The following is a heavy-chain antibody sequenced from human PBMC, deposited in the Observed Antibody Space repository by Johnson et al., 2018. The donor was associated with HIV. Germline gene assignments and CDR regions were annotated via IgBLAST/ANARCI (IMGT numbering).Heavy chain of an antibody. CDR3: VKCIWGSSLIDI. CDR1: GFTFSSYG. V-gene: IGHV3-30*18. Sequence: VQLVESGGGVVQPGRSLRLSCAASGFTFSSYGMHWVRQAPGKGLEWVAVISYDGSNKYYADSVKGRFSISRDNSKNTLYLQMNSLRVEDTAVYYCVKCIWGSSLIDIWGQGTMVTVSS. J-gene: IGHJ3*02. CDR2: ISYDGSNK. D-gene: IGHD3-16*01.